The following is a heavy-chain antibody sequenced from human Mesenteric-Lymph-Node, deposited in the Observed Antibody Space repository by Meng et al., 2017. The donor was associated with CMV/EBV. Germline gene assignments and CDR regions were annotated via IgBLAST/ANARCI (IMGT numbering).Heavy chain of an antibody. V-gene: IGHV5-51*01. Sequence: GESLKISCKASGYSFTSYWIGWVRQMPGKGLEWMGIIYPGDSDTRYGPSFQGQVTISADKSITTAYLQWSSLKASDTAIYYCARGIAFWNAINPRYLDYWGPGTLVTVSS. CDR1: GYSFTSYW. CDR2: IYPGDSDT. D-gene: IGHD2-21*01. J-gene: IGHJ4*02. CDR3: ARGIAFWNAINPRYLDY.